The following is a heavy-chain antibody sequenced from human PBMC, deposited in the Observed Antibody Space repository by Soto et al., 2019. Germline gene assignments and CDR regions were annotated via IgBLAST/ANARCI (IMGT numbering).Heavy chain of an antibody. CDR2: IVPMLGTP. CDR3: ARNGTYSSSLSQYSGMDV. Sequence: QVQLVQSGAEVKEPGSSVRVSCKASGGTFDNFIMNWVRQTPGRGLEWMGGIVPMLGTPTYAEKFKGRVTMSATGSASTRYRAVTSLRSEDTAIYYCARNGTYSSSLSQYSGMDVWGQGTTVTVSS. J-gene: IGHJ6*01. CDR1: GGTFDNFI. D-gene: IGHD1-26*01. V-gene: IGHV1-69*01.